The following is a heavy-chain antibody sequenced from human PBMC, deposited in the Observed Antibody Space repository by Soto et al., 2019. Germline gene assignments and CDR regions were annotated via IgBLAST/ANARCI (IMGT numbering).Heavy chain of an antibody. J-gene: IGHJ4*02. Sequence: VGSLRLSCAASGFTFSSYAMSWVRQAPGKGLEWVSAISGSGGSTYYADSVKGRFTISRDNSKNTLYLQMNSLRAEDTAVYYCAKATNIRPRYYYDSSGYSPFDYWGQGTLVTVSS. CDR2: ISGSGGST. CDR1: GFTFSSYA. V-gene: IGHV3-23*01. CDR3: AKATNIRPRYYYDSSGYSPFDY. D-gene: IGHD3-22*01.